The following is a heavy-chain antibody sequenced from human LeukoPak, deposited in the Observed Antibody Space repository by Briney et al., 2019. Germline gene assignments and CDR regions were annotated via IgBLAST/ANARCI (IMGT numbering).Heavy chain of an antibody. CDR1: GGSISSYY. CDR3: VRHAATRHNYGMDV. CDR2: IYHSGST. Sequence: SETLSLTCTVSGGSISSYYWSWIRQPPGKGLEWIGHIYHSGSTNYNPSFKSRVTISVDTSKNHFSLELSSVTAADTAVYYCVRHAATRHNYGMDVWGQGTTVTVSS. J-gene: IGHJ6*02. D-gene: IGHD2-15*01. V-gene: IGHV4-59*08.